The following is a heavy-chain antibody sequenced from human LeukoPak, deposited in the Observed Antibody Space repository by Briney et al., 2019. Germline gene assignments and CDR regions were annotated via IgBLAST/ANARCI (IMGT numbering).Heavy chain of an antibody. CDR2: ISGSGGST. CDR3: AKSESGYPLLFDY. Sequence: GGSRGLSCEASGFPFSSYAMSGVRKAPGKGLEWVSAISGSGGSTYYADSVKGRFTISRDNSKNTLYLQMNSLRAEDTAVYYCAKSESGYPLLFDYWGQGTLVTVSS. J-gene: IGHJ4*02. D-gene: IGHD3-3*01. CDR1: GFPFSSYA. V-gene: IGHV3-23*01.